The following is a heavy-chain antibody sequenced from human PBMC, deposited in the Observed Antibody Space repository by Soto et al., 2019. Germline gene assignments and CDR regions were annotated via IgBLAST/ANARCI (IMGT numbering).Heavy chain of an antibody. CDR2: ISGSGGST. CDR1: VFTFSSYA. J-gene: IGHJ4*02. Sequence: EVQLLESGGGLVQPGGSLILSCAASVFTFSSYAMSWVRQAPGKGLEWVSAISGSGGSTYYADSVKGRFTISRDNSKNTLYLQMNSLRAEDTAVYYCAKDPGILTGYDYWGQGTLVTVSS. D-gene: IGHD3-9*01. V-gene: IGHV3-23*01. CDR3: AKDPGILTGYDY.